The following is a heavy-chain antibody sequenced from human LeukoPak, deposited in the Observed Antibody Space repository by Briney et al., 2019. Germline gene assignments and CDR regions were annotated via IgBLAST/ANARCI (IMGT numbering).Heavy chain of an antibody. D-gene: IGHD4-17*01. CDR1: GGSISSYY. V-gene: IGHV4-59*08. CDR2: VYYSGST. Sequence: SETLSLTCTVSGGSISSYYWSWIRQPPGKGLEWIGYVYYSGSTNYNPSLKSRVTISVDTSKNQFSLKLTSLTAADTAVYYCARKTVTSWCFDLWGRDTLVTVSS. CDR3: ARKTVTSWCFDL. J-gene: IGHJ2*01.